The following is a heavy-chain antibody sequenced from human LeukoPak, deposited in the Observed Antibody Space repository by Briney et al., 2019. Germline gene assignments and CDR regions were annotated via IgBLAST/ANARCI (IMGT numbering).Heavy chain of an antibody. J-gene: IGHJ6*02. CDR2: ISGSGGST. Sequence: GGSLRLSCAASGFTFSSYAMSWVRQAPGKGLEWVSAISGSGGSTYYADSVKGRFTISRDNSKNTLYLQMNSLRAEDTALYYCAKDINGVYYYYGMDVWGQGTTVTVSS. D-gene: IGHD4-17*01. V-gene: IGHV3-23*01. CDR1: GFTFSSYA. CDR3: AKDINGVYYYYGMDV.